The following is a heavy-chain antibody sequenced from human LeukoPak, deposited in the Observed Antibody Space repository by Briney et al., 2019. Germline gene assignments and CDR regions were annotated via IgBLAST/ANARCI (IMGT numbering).Heavy chain of an antibody. CDR3: ARLNSGTYLDY. D-gene: IGHD1-26*01. V-gene: IGHV2-70*04. J-gene: IGHJ4*02. CDR1: GFSLSTSGMR. Sequence: SGPALVKPTQTLTLTCTFSGFSLSTSGMRVSWIRQPPGKALEWFARIDWDDDKFYSTSLKTRLAISKDTSKNQVVLTMTNMDPVDTATYYCARLNSGTYLDYWGQGTLVTVSS. CDR2: IDWDDDK.